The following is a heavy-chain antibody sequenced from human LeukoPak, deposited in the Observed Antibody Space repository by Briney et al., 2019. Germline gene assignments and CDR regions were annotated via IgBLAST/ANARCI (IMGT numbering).Heavy chain of an antibody. Sequence: ASVKVSCKASGYTFTSYDINWVRQATGQGLEWMGWMNPNSGNTGYAQKFQGRVTITRNTSIGTAYMELSSLRSEDTAVYYCARGSQWELLFGYWGQGTLVTVSS. J-gene: IGHJ4*02. CDR3: ARGSQWELLFGY. CDR2: MNPNSGNT. D-gene: IGHD1-26*01. V-gene: IGHV1-8*03. CDR1: GYTFTSYD.